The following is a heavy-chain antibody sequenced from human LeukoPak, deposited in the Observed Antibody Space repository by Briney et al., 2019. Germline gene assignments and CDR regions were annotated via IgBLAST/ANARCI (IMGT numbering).Heavy chain of an antibody. J-gene: IGHJ3*02. Sequence: GGSLRLSCAASGFTFSSSAMHWVRQASGKGLEWVGRIRSKANSYATAYAASVEGRFTISRDDSKNTAYLQMNSLKTEDTAVYYCTRRRLGLRGDDAFDIWGQGTMVTVSS. D-gene: IGHD3-16*01. CDR3: TRRRLGLRGDDAFDI. V-gene: IGHV3-73*01. CDR1: GFTFSSSA. CDR2: IRSKANSYAT.